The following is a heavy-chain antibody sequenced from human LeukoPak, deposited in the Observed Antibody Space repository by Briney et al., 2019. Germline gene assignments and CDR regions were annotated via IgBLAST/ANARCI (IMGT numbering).Heavy chain of an antibody. CDR3: ARVTAAVAGTYYYYYYMDV. CDR1: DDSITIYY. D-gene: IGHD6-19*01. J-gene: IGHJ6*03. V-gene: IGHV4-4*07. CDR2: IYTSGST. Sequence: SETLSLTCTVSDDSITIYYWTWIRQPAGKGLEWIGRIYTSGSTNYNPSLKSRVTMSVDTSKNQFSLKLSSVTAADTAVYYCARVTAAVAGTYYYYYYMDVWGKGTTVTVSS.